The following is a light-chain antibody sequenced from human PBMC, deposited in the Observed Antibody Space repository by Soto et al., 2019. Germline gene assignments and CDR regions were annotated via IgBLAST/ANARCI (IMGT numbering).Light chain of an antibody. J-gene: IGKJ2*01. V-gene: IGKV4-1*01. CDR1: QSVLYSSNNKNY. CDR2: WAS. CDR3: QQYYSPPYP. Sequence: DIVMTQSPDSLAVSLGERATINCKSSQSVLYSSNNKNYLGWYQQKPGQTPKLLIYWASTRDSGVPDRFSGRGSGTDFTLTISSLQAEDVAVYYCQQYYSPPYPFGQGTSLEIK.